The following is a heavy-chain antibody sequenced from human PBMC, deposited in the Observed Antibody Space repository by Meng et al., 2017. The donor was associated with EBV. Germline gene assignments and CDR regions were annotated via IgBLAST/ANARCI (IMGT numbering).Heavy chain of an antibody. CDR1: GYNFTGYY. J-gene: IGHJ4*02. CDR2: INPNSGGT. CDR3: ARVGIAVAGTGDY. D-gene: IGHD6-19*01. Sequence: VARVESGAEVTKPGASVKVSVKASGYNFTGYYMHWVRQAPGQGLEWMGRINPNSGGTNYAQKFQGRVTMTRDTSISTAYMELGRLRSDDTAVYYCARVGIAVAGTGDYWGQGTLVTVSS. V-gene: IGHV1-2*06.